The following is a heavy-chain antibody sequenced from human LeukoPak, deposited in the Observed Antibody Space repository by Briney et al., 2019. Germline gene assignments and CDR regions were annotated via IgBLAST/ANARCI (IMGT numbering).Heavy chain of an antibody. Sequence: SQTLSLTCVISGDSVSSNIAAWNWIRQSPSRGLEWLGRTYYRSKWYDDYAISVRSRTTINADTSKNQFSLKLSSVTAADTAVYYCARLGLWFGESVNYYYYYMDVWGKGTTVTISS. D-gene: IGHD3-10*01. J-gene: IGHJ6*03. CDR1: GDSVSSNIAA. V-gene: IGHV6-1*01. CDR3: ARLGLWFGESVNYYYYYMDV. CDR2: TYYRSKWYD.